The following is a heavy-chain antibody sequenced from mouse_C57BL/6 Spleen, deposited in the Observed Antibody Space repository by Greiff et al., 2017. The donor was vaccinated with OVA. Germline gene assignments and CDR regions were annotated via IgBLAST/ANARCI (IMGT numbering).Heavy chain of an antibody. CDR3: ARGGLIY. CDR1: GYSFTGYY. Sequence: VQLKQSGPELVKPGASVKISCKASGYSFTGYYMNWVKQSPEKSLEWIGEINPSNGGTNYNQKFKAKATLTVDKSSSTAYMQLRSLTSEDSAVYYCARGGLIYWGQGTLVTVSA. D-gene: IGHD3-1*01. V-gene: IGHV1-42*01. J-gene: IGHJ3*01. CDR2: INPSNGGT.